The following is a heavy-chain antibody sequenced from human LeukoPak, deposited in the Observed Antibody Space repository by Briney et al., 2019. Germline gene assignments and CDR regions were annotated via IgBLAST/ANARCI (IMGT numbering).Heavy chain of an antibody. Sequence: LTGGSLRLSCAASGFTFSGYRMTWVRQAPGKGLEWVANINQDGSEKYYVDSVKGRFTISRDNAKNSLYLQMNSLIVEDTAVYYCARRRGSHQGDYWGRGTLVTVSS. V-gene: IGHV3-7*01. CDR3: ARRRGSHQGDY. CDR1: GFTFSGYR. D-gene: IGHD1-26*01. CDR2: INQDGSEK. J-gene: IGHJ4*02.